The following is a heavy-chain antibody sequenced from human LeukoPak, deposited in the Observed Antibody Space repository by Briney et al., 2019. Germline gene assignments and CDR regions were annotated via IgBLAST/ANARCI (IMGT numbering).Heavy chain of an antibody. CDR2: ISSSGSYT. Sequence: GGSLGLSCAAPGFTFSDYYMSWIRQAPGKGLEWVSYISSSGSYTNYADSVKGRFTISRDNAKNSLYLQMNSLRAEDTAVYYCARSSGQLPNGLFFDSWGQGTLVTVSS. J-gene: IGHJ4*02. V-gene: IGHV3-11*06. CDR3: ARSSGQLPNGLFFDS. D-gene: IGHD2-2*01. CDR1: GFTFSDYY.